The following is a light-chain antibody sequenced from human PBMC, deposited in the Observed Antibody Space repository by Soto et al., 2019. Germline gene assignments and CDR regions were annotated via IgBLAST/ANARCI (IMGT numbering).Light chain of an antibody. J-gene: IGKJ5*01. CDR3: QQYGSSPIT. CDR1: QSFSSSY. CDR2: GAS. Sequence: DIVLTRSPVTLSLSPGERATLSCRASQSFSSSYLAWYQQKPGQAPRLLIYGASIRATGIPDRFSGSGSGTDFTLTINRLEPEDFAVYYCQQYGSSPITFGQGTRLEI. V-gene: IGKV3-20*01.